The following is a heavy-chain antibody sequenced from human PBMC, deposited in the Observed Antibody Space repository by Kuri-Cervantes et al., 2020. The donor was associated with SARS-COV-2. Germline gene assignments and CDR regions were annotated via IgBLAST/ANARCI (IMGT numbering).Heavy chain of an antibody. CDR1: GGSISSGSYY. CDR2: IYTSGST. CDR3: ARLRGAVAEGFGY. J-gene: IGHJ4*02. D-gene: IGHD6-19*01. V-gene: IGHV4-61*02. Sequence: LRLSCIVSGGSISSGSYYWSWIRQPAGKGLEWIGRIYTSGSTNYNPSLKSRVTISVDTSKNQFSLKLSSVTAADTAVYYCARLRGAVAEGFGYWGQGTLVTVSS.